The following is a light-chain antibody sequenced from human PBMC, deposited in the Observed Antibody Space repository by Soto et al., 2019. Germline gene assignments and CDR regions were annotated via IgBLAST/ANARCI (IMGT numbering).Light chain of an antibody. Sequence: QTVVTQEPSFSVSPGRTVTLTCGLSSGSVSTSYYPSWYQQTPGQAPRTIIYSTNTRSSGVPDRFSGSILGNKAALTITGAQADDESDYYCVLYMGSGIGVFGGGTKLTVL. V-gene: IGLV8-61*01. CDR1: SGSVSTSYY. J-gene: IGLJ3*02. CDR3: VLYMGSGIGV. CDR2: STN.